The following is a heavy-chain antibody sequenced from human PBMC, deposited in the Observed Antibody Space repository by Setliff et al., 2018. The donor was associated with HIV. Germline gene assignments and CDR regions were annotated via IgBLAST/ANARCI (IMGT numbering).Heavy chain of an antibody. CDR1: GYTFTDYF. D-gene: IGHD2-2*01. CDR2: INPNSGGT. Sequence: ASVKVSCKASGYTFTDYFMYWVRQAPGQGLEWMGWINPNSGGTKCAQKFQGRVTMTRGTSISTVYMEMSRLKSDDTAVYYCARAAGWDSEVEPAASPFDYWGQGTLVTVSS. CDR3: ARAAGWDSEVEPAASPFDY. J-gene: IGHJ4*02. V-gene: IGHV1-2*02.